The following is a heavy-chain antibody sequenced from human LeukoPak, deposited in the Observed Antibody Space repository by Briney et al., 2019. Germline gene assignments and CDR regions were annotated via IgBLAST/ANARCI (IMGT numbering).Heavy chain of an antibody. V-gene: IGHV1-46*01. CDR1: GYTFTSYY. CDR2: INPSGGST. Sequence: ASVKVSCKASGYTFTSYYMHWVRQAPGQGPEWMGIINPSGGSTSYAQKFQGRVTMTRDTSTSTVYMELSSLRSEDTAVYYCARASRPTYYYGSGSYPFDYWGQGTLVAVSS. J-gene: IGHJ4*02. CDR3: ARASRPTYYYGSGSYPFDY. D-gene: IGHD3-10*01.